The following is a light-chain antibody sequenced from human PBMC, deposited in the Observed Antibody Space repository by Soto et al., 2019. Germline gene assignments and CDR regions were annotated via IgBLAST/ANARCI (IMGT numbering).Light chain of an antibody. V-gene: IGKV3-11*01. Sequence: EFVLTQSPGTLSLSPGGRATLSCRASQSVSSHLAWYQQKRGQAPRLLIYDASSRASGIPARFSGSGSGTDFTLTISSLEPEDFAVYYCQQGGNWPLTFGQGTRLEIK. CDR1: QSVSSH. J-gene: IGKJ5*01. CDR3: QQGGNWPLT. CDR2: DAS.